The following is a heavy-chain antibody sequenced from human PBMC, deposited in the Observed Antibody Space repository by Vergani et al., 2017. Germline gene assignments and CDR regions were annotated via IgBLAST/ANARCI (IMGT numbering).Heavy chain of an antibody. D-gene: IGHD3-9*01. CDR3: ARSEYDILTGYRSSLDY. CDR1: GFSFTTRRMC. V-gene: IGHV2-70*15. Sequence: QVTLRESGPALVKPTQTLTLTCTFSGFSFTTRRMCVSWIRQPPGKALEWLARIDWDADKYYSTCLKTRLTISKDTSKNQVVLTMTNMDPVDTATYYCARSEYDILTGYRSSLDYWGQGTLVTVSS. CDR2: IDWDADK. J-gene: IGHJ4*02.